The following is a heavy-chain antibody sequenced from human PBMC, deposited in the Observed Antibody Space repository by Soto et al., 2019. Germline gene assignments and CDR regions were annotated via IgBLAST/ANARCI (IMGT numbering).Heavy chain of an antibody. CDR3: VRPESNRWYDH. V-gene: IGHV5-51*01. Sequence: VGCIRQMPGKGLEWVGLIYPANSDTRYSPSFQGQVTVSADKSIGTAYLQWSSLKASDTAMYYCVRPESNRWYDHWGQGTLVTGSS. J-gene: IGHJ5*02. CDR2: IYPANSDT. D-gene: IGHD2-21*01.